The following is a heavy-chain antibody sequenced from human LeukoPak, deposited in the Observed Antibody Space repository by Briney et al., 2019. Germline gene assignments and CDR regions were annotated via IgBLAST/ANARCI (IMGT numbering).Heavy chain of an antibody. CDR1: GYTFTSYA. V-gene: IGHV1-3*01. D-gene: IGHD2-2*01. Sequence: ASVKVSCKASGYTFTSYAMHWVRQAPGQRLEWMGWINAGNGNTKYSQKFQGRVTMTRDTSTSTVFMELSSLRSEDTAVYYCARGVLPAAELNWFDPWGQGNLVTVSS. CDR2: INAGNGNT. CDR3: ARGVLPAAELNWFDP. J-gene: IGHJ5*02.